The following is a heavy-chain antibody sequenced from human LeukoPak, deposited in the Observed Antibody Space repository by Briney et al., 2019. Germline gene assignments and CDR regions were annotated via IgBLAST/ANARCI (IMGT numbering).Heavy chain of an antibody. D-gene: IGHD3-22*01. Sequence: PGGSLRLSCAASGFTFDDYAMHWVRQAPGKGLEWVSGISWNSGSIGYADSVKGRFTISRDNAKNSLYLQMYSLRAEDTALYYCAKGRAYYYDSSGYLFDYWGQGTLVTVSS. CDR2: ISWNSGSI. CDR1: GFTFDDYA. V-gene: IGHV3-9*01. CDR3: AKGRAYYYDSSGYLFDY. J-gene: IGHJ4*02.